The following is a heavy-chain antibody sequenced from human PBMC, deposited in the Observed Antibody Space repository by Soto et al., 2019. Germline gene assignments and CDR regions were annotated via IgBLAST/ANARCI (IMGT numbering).Heavy chain of an antibody. V-gene: IGHV3-23*01. CDR1: GFTFSSYA. Sequence: GGSLRLSCAASGFTFSSYAMSWVRHAPGKGLEWVSAISGSGGSTYYADSVKGRFTISRDNSKNTLYLQMNSLRAEDTAVYYCAKDGVPLAVAGYYFDYWGQGTLVTVSS. D-gene: IGHD6-19*01. CDR3: AKDGVPLAVAGYYFDY. CDR2: ISGSGGST. J-gene: IGHJ4*02.